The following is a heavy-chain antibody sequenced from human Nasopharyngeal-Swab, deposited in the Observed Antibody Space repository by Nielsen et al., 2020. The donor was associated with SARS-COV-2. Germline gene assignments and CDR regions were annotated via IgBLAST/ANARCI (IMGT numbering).Heavy chain of an antibody. J-gene: IGHJ4*02. V-gene: IGHV3-23*01. CDR2: ISGSGGST. Sequence: GESLKISCAASGFTFSSYAMSWVRQAPGKGLEWVSAISGSGGSTYYADSVKGRFTISKDNSKNTLHLQMNSLRAEDTAVYYCAKGRGADYWGQGTLVTVSS. D-gene: IGHD3-10*01. CDR3: AKGRGADY. CDR1: GFTFSSYA.